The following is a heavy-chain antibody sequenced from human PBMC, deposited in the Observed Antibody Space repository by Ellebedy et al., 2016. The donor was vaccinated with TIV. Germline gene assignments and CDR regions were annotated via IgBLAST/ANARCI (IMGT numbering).Heavy chain of an antibody. CDR3: ARLASSGWYLWFDY. CDR1: GFTFSSYG. CDR2: IKQDGSEE. V-gene: IGHV3-7*04. Sequence: GESLKISCAASGFTFSSYGMHWVRQAPGKGLEWVANIKQDGSEEYYVDSVKGRFTISRDNAKNSLYLQMNSLRAEETAVYYCARLASSGWYLWFDYWGQGTLVTVSS. D-gene: IGHD6-19*01. J-gene: IGHJ4*02.